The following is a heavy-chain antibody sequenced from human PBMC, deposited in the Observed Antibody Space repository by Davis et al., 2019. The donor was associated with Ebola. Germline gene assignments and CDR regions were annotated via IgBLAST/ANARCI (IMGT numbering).Heavy chain of an antibody. V-gene: IGHV4-59*01. Sequence: GSLRLSCTVSGDSISSYYWSWIRQPPGKGLEWIGYIYYSGSTNYNPSLKSRVTISVDTSKNQFSLKLSSMTAADTAVYYCARAPSYDEDYWGQGTLVTVSS. J-gene: IGHJ4*02. CDR3: ARAPSYDEDY. CDR2: IYYSGST. CDR1: GDSISSYY. D-gene: IGHD3-22*01.